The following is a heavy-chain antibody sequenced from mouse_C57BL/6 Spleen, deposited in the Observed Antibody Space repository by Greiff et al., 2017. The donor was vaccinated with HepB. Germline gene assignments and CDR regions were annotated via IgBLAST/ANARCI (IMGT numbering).Heavy chain of an antibody. CDR3: ARDQLGTPFDY. CDR2: INPGSGGT. D-gene: IGHD4-1*02. J-gene: IGHJ2*01. V-gene: IGHV1-54*01. Sequence: VQLQQSGAELVRPGTSVKVSCKASGYAFTNYLIEWVKQRPGQGLEWIGVINPGSGGTNYTEKFKGKATLTADKSSSTAYMQLSSLTSEDSAVYFCARDQLGTPFDYWGQGTTLTVSS. CDR1: GYAFTNYL.